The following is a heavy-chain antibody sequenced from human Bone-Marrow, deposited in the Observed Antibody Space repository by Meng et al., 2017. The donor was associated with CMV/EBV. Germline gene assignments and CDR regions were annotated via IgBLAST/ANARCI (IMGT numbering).Heavy chain of an antibody. CDR2: MNPNSGNT. D-gene: IGHD5-24*01. V-gene: IGHV1-8*03. CDR1: GYTFTSYD. J-gene: IGHJ4*02. CDR3: ASRGNGGRDVDY. Sequence: ASVKVSCKASGYTFTSYDINWVRQATGQGLEWMGWMNPNSGNTGYAQKFQGRVTITRNNSISTAYMELSSLRSEDTAMYYCASRGNGGRDVDYWGQGTLVTVSS.